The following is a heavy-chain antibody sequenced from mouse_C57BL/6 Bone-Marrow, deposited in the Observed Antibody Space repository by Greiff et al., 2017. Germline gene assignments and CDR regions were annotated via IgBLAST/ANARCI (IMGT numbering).Heavy chain of an antibody. J-gene: IGHJ1*03. CDR1: GFSFNTYA. V-gene: IGHV10-1*01. CDR2: IRSKSNNYAT. CDR3: VRHDDYDGDWYFDV. D-gene: IGHD2-4*01. Sequence: EVKLVESGGGLVQPKGSLKLSCAASGFSFNTYAMNWVRQAPGKGLEWVARIRSKSNNYATYYADSVKDRFTISRDDSESMLYLQMNNLKTEDTAMYYCVRHDDYDGDWYFDVWGTGTTVTVSS.